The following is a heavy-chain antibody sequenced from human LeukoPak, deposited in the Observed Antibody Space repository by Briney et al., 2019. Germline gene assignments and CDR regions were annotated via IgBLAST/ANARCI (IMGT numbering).Heavy chain of an antibody. CDR1: GYPFTTYD. CDR2: MNPNSGNT. D-gene: IGHD4-23*01. CDR3: ARDYGGNSGWFDP. J-gene: IGHJ5*02. V-gene: IGHV1-8*03. Sequence: ASVKVSCKASGYPFTTYDINWVRQATGQGLEWLGWMNPNSGNTGYAQKFQGRVTITRDTSLSTAYMELSSLTSEDTAVYYCARDYGGNSGWFDPWGQGTLVTVSS.